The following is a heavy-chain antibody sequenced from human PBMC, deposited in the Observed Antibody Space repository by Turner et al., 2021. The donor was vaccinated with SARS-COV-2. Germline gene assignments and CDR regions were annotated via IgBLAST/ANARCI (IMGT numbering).Heavy chain of an antibody. Sequence: EVQLVESGGGLVQPGGSLRLSCAASGFTVSRNYMSWVRQAPGKGLEWVSVIYSGGSTYYADSVKGRFTISRHNSKNTLYLQMNSLRAEDTAVYYCARDANDFWSGSYAYGMDVWGQGTTVTVSS. CDR1: GFTVSRNY. CDR3: ARDANDFWSGSYAYGMDV. D-gene: IGHD3-3*01. V-gene: IGHV3-53*04. J-gene: IGHJ6*02. CDR2: IYSGGST.